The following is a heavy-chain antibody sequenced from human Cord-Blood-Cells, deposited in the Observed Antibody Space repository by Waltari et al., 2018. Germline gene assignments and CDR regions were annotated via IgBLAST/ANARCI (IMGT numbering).Heavy chain of an antibody. D-gene: IGHD2-2*01. Sequence: QVQLQESGPGLVKPSETLSLTCTVSGYSISSGYYWGWIRQPPGRGLEWIGSIYHSGSTCYHPSLKSRVTISVDTSKNQFSLKLSSVTAADTAVYYCARDLVGGYCSSTSCSEGPWGQGTLVTVSS. CDR2: IYHSGST. V-gene: IGHV4-38-2*02. CDR3: ARDLVGGYCSSTSCSEGP. J-gene: IGHJ5*02. CDR1: GYSISSGYY.